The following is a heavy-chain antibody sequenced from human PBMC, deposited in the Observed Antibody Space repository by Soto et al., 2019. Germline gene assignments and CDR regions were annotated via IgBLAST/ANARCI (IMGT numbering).Heavy chain of an antibody. CDR2: INPNSGGT. CDR3: ARDGSLLEYCSSTSCYAYAFDI. CDR1: GYTFTGYY. J-gene: IGHJ3*02. V-gene: IGHV1-2*04. Sequence: QVLLVQSGAEVKKPGASVKVSCKASGYTFTGYYMHWVRQAPGQGLEWMGWINPNSGGTNYAQKFQGWVTMTRDTSISTAYMELSRLRSDDTAVYYCARDGSLLEYCSSTSCYAYAFDIWGQGTMVTVSS. D-gene: IGHD2-2*01.